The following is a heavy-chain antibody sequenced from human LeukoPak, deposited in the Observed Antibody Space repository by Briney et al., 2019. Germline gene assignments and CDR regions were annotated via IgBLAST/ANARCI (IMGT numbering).Heavy chain of an antibody. CDR1: GYTLTELS. J-gene: IGHJ3*02. V-gene: IGHV1-24*01. Sequence: ASVKVSCKVSGYTLTELSMHWVRQAPGKGLEWMGGFDPEDGETIYAQKFQGRVTMTEDTSTDTAYMELSSLRSEDTAVYYCATGRGTHDAFDIWGQGTMDTVSS. CDR3: ATGRGTHDAFDI. D-gene: IGHD1-14*01. CDR2: FDPEDGET.